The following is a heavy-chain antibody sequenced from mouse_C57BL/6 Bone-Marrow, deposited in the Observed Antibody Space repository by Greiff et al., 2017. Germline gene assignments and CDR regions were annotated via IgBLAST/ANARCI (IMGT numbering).Heavy chain of an antibody. CDR1: GFTFSSYG. Sequence: EVQGVESGGDLVKPGGSLKLSCAASGFTFSSYGMSWVRQTPDKRLEWVATISRGGGYTDYPDSVKGRFTISRDNAKNTLYLQMSSLKSEDTAMYYCARQGVYYGYDGVAYWGRGTRVTVTA. D-gene: IGHD2-2*01. CDR3: ARQGVYYGYDGVAY. CDR2: ISRGGGYT. J-gene: IGHJ3*01. V-gene: IGHV5-6*01.